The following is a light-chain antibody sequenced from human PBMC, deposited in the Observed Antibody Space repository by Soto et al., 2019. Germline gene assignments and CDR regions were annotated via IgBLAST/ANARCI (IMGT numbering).Light chain of an antibody. V-gene: IGKV3-20*01. CDR1: QSVSSSY. CDR2: GAS. J-gene: IGKJ1*01. Sequence: EIVLTQSPGTLSLSPRERATLSCRASQSVSSSYLAWYQQKPGQAPRLLIYGASSRATGIPDRVSGSGSGTDFTLTISRLEPEDFAVYYCQQYGSSPPTFGQGTKVEIK. CDR3: QQYGSSPPT.